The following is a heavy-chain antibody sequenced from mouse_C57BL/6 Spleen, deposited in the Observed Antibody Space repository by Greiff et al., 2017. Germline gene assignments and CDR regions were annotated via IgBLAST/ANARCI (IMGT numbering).Heavy chain of an antibody. CDR2: IYPGSGST. Sequence: QVQLQQPGAELVKPGASVKMSCKASGYTFTSYWITWVKQRPGQGLEWIGDIYPGSGSTNYNEKFKSKATLTVDTSSCTAYMQLSSLTSEDSAVYYCARVTTVVAGAMDYWGQGTSVTVSS. D-gene: IGHD1-1*01. CDR3: ARVTTVVAGAMDY. CDR1: GYTFTSYW. V-gene: IGHV1-55*01. J-gene: IGHJ4*01.